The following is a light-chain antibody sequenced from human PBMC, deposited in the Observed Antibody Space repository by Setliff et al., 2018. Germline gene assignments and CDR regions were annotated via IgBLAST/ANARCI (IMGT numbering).Light chain of an antibody. V-gene: IGLV2-8*01. CDR2: EVS. Sequence: SALAQPPSASGSPGQSVTISCTRTNSGVGGYSYVSWYQQRPGKAPKLLIYEVSKRPSGVPDRFSGSKSGNTASLTVSGLQAEDEADYYCSSYGGDNNFVFGTGTKVTVL. CDR1: NSGVGGYSY. J-gene: IGLJ1*01. CDR3: SSYGGDNNFV.